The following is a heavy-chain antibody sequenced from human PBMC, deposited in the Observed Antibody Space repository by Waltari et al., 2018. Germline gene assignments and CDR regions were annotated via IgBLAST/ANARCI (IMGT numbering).Heavy chain of an antibody. Sequence: EVQLVESGGGLVQPGRSLRLSCAASGFTFDDYAMHWVRQAPGKGLEWVSGISWNSGSIGYADSVKGRFTISRDNAKNSLYLQMNSLRAEDTALYYCAKGALRFLEWLLGIWGQGTLVTVSS. CDR3: AKGALRFLEWLLGI. D-gene: IGHD3-3*01. J-gene: IGHJ4*02. CDR2: ISWNSGSI. V-gene: IGHV3-9*01. CDR1: GFTFDDYA.